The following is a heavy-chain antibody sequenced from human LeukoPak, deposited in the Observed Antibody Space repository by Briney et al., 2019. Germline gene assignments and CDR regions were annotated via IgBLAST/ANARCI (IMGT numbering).Heavy chain of an antibody. CDR1: GYTFTSYD. CDR2: MNPNSGNT. CDR3: ASTNPKGVLTTVEDYYYYMDV. J-gene: IGHJ6*03. D-gene: IGHD3-9*01. Sequence: VASVKVPCKASGYTFTSYDINWVRQATGQGLEWMGWMNPNSGNTGYAQKFQGRVTMTRNTSISAAYMELSSLRSEDTAVYYCASTNPKGVLTTVEDYYYYMDVWGKGTTVTVSS. V-gene: IGHV1-8*01.